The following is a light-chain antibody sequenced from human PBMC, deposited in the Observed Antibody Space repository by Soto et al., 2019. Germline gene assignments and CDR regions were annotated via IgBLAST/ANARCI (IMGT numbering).Light chain of an antibody. CDR1: SSNVGSYKL. J-gene: IGLJ1*01. V-gene: IGLV2-23*02. Sequence: QSVLIQPASLSGSPGQSITISCTGTSSNVGSYKLVSWYQQHPGKAPKLMIFEVNKRPSGVSNRFSGSKSGNTASLTISGLKVEDEADYYCCSSGGSPTYVFGTGTKLTVL. CDR2: EVN. CDR3: CSSGGSPTYV.